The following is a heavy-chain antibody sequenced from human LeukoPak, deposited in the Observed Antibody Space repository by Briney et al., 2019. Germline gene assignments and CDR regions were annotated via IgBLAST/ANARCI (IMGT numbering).Heavy chain of an antibody. CDR2: IRGSGGTT. CDR3: ARDQYRDYFRGADY. J-gene: IGHJ4*02. Sequence: GGSLRLSCAASGLTFSSYAMTWVRQAPGKGLEWVSAIRGSGGTTFYADSVKGRFTVSRDNSKNTLYLQMNSLRAEDTAVYYCARDQYRDYFRGADYWGQGTLVTVSS. V-gene: IGHV3-23*01. CDR1: GLTFSSYA. D-gene: IGHD2/OR15-2a*01.